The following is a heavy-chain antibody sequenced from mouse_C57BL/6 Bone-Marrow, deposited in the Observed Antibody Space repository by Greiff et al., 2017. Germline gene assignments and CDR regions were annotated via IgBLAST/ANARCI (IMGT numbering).Heavy chain of an antibody. Sequence: EVTLVESGGDLVKPGGSLKLSCAASGFTFSSYGMSWVRQTPDKRLEWVATISSGGSYTYSPDSVKGRFTISRDNAKNTLYLQMSSLKSEDTAMYYCARHGGLRPLDYWGQGTTLTVSS. D-gene: IGHD2-4*01. CDR3: ARHGGLRPLDY. CDR2: ISSGGSYT. CDR1: GFTFSSYG. V-gene: IGHV5-6*01. J-gene: IGHJ2*01.